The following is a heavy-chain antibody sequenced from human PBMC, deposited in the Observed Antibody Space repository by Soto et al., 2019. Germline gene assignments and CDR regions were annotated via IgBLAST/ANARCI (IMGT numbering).Heavy chain of an antibody. CDR1: GYTFTSYG. V-gene: IGHV1-18*01. D-gene: IGHD2-2*01. J-gene: IGHJ3*02. CDR2: ISAYNGNT. CDR3: ASSRYQLLLKGPGGAFDI. Sequence: GASVKVSCKASGYTFTSYGISWVRQAPGQGLEWMGWISAYNGNTNYAQKLQGRVTMTTDTSTSTAYMELRSLRSDDTAMYYCASSRYQLLLKGPGGAFDIWGQGTMVTVSS.